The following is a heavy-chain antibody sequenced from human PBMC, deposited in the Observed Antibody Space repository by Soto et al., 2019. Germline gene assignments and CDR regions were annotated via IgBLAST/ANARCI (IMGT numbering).Heavy chain of an antibody. Sequence: SQTLSLTCDISGDSVSSNSAAWNWIRQSPSRGLEWLGRTYYRSKWHNEYAVSVRSRITINPDTSKNQFSLHVHSVTPEDTAVYYCARDRYCSSSSCSVSSRFDPWGQGTLVTVSS. D-gene: IGHD2-2*01. J-gene: IGHJ5*02. CDR3: ARDRYCSSSSCSVSSRFDP. CDR1: GDSVSSNSAA. CDR2: TYYRSKWHN. V-gene: IGHV6-1*01.